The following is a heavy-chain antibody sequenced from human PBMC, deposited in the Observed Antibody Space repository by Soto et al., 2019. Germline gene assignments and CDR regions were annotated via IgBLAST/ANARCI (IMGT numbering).Heavy chain of an antibody. D-gene: IGHD6-6*01. Sequence: QITLKESGPTLVKPTETLTLTCTFSGFPLSTRGVGVGWIRQPPGKALEWLAFIYWDDDERYSPSLQSRLTITKDTSISRVVLTMTNMDPVDTATYYCARSVEALPVRGALDSWGQGTLVTVSS. CDR1: GFPLSTRGVG. V-gene: IGHV2-5*02. J-gene: IGHJ4*02. CDR2: IYWDDDE. CDR3: ARSVEALPVRGALDS.